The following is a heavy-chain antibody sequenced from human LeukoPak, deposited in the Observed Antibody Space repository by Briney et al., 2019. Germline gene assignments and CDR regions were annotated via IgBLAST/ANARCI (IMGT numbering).Heavy chain of an antibody. J-gene: IGHJ4*02. CDR3: ARDKIVGATTLDY. V-gene: IGHV3-7*01. CDR1: GFTFSSYW. Sequence: GGSLRLSCAAPGFTFSSYWMSWVRQAPGKGLEWVANIKQDGSEKYYVDSVKGRFTISRDNAKNSLYLQMNSLRAEDTAVYYCARDKIVGATTLDYWGQGTLVTVSS. CDR2: IKQDGSEK. D-gene: IGHD1-26*01.